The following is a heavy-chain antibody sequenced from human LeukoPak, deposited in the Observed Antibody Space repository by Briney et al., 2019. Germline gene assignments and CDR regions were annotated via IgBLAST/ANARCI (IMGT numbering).Heavy chain of an antibody. V-gene: IGHV3-23*01. CDR3: ARVSSDAYNPEPGY. Sequence: GGSLRLSCAASGFTFSSYAMSWVRQAPGKGLEWVSAISGSGGSTYYADSVKGRFTISRDNAKNSVYLQMNSLRDEDTAVYYCARVSSDAYNPEPGYWGQGTLVTVSS. J-gene: IGHJ4*02. CDR1: GFTFSSYA. D-gene: IGHD5-24*01. CDR2: ISGSGGST.